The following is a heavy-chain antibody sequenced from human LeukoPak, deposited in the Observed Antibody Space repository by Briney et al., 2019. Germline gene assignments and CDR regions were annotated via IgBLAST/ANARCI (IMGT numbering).Heavy chain of an antibody. J-gene: IGHJ6*02. CDR3: ASEVIPYYYGMDV. V-gene: IGHV3-53*01. D-gene: IGHD3-22*01. CDR2: IYSGGST. CDR1: GFTVSSNY. Sequence: GGSLRLSCAASGFTVSSNYMSWVRQAPGKGLEWVSVIYSGGSTYYADSVKGRFTISRDNSKNTLYLQMNSLRAEDTAVYYCASEVIPYYYGMDVWGQGTTVTVSS.